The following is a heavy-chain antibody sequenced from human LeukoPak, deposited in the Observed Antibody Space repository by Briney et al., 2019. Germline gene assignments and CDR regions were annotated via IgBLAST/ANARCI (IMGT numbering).Heavy chain of an antibody. CDR1: GFTFGDYA. CDR3: TTDLVVAATHDAFDI. V-gene: IGHV3-49*04. Sequence: GGSLRLSCTASGFTFGDYAMSWVRQAPGKGLEWVGFIRSKAYGGTTEYAAPVKGRFSISRDDSKNTLYLQMNSLKTEDTAVYYCTTDLVVAATHDAFDIWGQGTMVTVSS. J-gene: IGHJ3*02. CDR2: IRSKAYGGTT. D-gene: IGHD2-15*01.